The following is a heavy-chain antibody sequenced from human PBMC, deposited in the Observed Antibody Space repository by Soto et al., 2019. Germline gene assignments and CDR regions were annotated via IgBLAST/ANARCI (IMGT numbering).Heavy chain of an antibody. V-gene: IGHV5-51*01. D-gene: IGHD3-9*01. CDR1: GYSFTSYW. CDR3: ARHVGDYDILTGYYRHNWFDP. J-gene: IGHJ5*02. Sequence: GESLKISCKGSGYSFTSYWIGWVRQMPGKGLEWMGIIYPGDSDTRYSPSFQGQVTISADKSISTAYLQWSSLKASDTAMYYCARHVGDYDILTGYYRHNWFDPWGQGTLVTVSS. CDR2: IYPGDSDT.